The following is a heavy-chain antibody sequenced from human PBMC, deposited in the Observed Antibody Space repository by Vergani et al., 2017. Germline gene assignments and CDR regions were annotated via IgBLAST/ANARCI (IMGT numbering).Heavy chain of an antibody. J-gene: IGHJ6*02. Sequence: EVQLVQSGAEVKKPGESLKISCKGSGYSFTSYWIGWVRQMPGKGLEWMGIIYPGDSDTRYSPSFQGQVTISADKSISTAYLQWSSLKASDTAMDYCGRDAVAGGYYYYYYGMDVWGQGTTVTVSS. CDR1: GYSFTSYW. CDR2: IYPGDSDT. D-gene: IGHD6-19*01. V-gene: IGHV5-51*01. CDR3: GRDAVAGGYYYYYYGMDV.